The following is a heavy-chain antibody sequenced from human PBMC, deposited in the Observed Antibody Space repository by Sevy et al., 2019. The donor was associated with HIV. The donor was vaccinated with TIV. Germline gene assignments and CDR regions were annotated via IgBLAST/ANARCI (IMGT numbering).Heavy chain of an antibody. CDR3: ARPLANYVDNYFFYAMDV. CDR2: ISFDESDK. V-gene: IGHV3-30-3*01. D-gene: IGHD4-17*01. J-gene: IGHJ6*02. Sequence: GGSLRLSCAASGFAFTNYYAMHWVRQAPGKGLEWVALISFDESDKYYADSMKGRFTTSRDNFKNTLYLQMNSLTTEDTAVYYCARPLANYVDNYFFYAMDVWGQGTTVTVSS. CDR1: GFAFTNYYA.